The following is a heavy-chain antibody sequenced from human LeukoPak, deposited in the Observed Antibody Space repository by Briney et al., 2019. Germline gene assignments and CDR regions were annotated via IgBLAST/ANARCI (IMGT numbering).Heavy chain of an antibody. CDR2: ISSSNSYI. Sequence: GRSLRLSRAASGFTFSRYSMNWVRQAPGKGLEYVSSISSSNSYIYYADSVKGRFTISRGNAKNSLYLQMNSLRAEDTAVYYCAREIYGGNPFGDYWGQGTLVTVSS. V-gene: IGHV3-21*01. D-gene: IGHD4-23*01. J-gene: IGHJ4*02. CDR1: GFTFSRYS. CDR3: AREIYGGNPFGDY.